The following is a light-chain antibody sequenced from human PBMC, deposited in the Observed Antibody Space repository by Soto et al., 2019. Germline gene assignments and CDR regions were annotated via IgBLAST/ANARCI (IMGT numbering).Light chain of an antibody. J-gene: IGLJ2*01. CDR1: SSNMGADYN. V-gene: IGLV1-40*01. CDR3: QSYDTGLRGMI. CDR2: GNN. Sequence: QSVLTQPPSVSGAPGQRGTISCTGTSSNMGADYNVHWYRQLPGTAPKLLIYGNNHRPSGVPDRFSGSKSGPSASLAITGLQTEDEADYYCQSYDTGLRGMIFGGGTKVTVL.